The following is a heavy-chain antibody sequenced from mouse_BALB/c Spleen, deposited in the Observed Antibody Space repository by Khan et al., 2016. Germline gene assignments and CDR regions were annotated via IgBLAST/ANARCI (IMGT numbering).Heavy chain of an antibody. CDR1: GFTFSSYT. V-gene: IGHV5-6-4*01. J-gene: IGHJ3*01. D-gene: IGHD3-1*01. CDR2: ISSGGNYT. Sequence: EVELVESGGGLVKPGGSLKLSCAASGFTFSSYTMSWVRQTPEKRLEWVATISSGGNYTYYPDTVKGRFTIYRDKAKNPLYLQMSSRKSEDTARYYCTRDSSGGFAYWGQGTLVTVSA. CDR3: TRDSSGGFAY.